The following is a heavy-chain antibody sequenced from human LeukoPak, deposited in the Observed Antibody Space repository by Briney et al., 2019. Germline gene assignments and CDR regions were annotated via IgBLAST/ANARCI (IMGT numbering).Heavy chain of an antibody. Sequence: KSSETLSLTCTVSGGSISSYYWSWIRQPPGKGLEWIGYIYYSGSTNYNPSLKSRVTISVDTSKNQFSLELTSVTAADTAFYYCARDPGHYWGQGTLVTVSS. CDR2: IYYSGST. V-gene: IGHV4-59*12. D-gene: IGHD1-14*01. CDR1: GGSISSYY. CDR3: ARDPGHY. J-gene: IGHJ4*02.